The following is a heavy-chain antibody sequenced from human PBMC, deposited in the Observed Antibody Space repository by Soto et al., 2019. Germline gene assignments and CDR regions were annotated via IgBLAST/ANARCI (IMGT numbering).Heavy chain of an antibody. CDR2: IYYSGST. V-gene: IGHV4-31*03. CDR1: GGSISSGGYY. J-gene: IGHJ5*02. Sequence: QVQLQESGPELVKPSQTLSLTCTVSGGSISSGGYYWSWIRQHPGKGLEWIGYIYYSGSTYYNPSLKSRVTISADTSKNQFSLKLSSVTAADTAVYYCARWWGVVAATSGNNCFDPWGQGTLVTVSS. CDR3: ARWWGVVAATSGNNCFDP. D-gene: IGHD2-15*01.